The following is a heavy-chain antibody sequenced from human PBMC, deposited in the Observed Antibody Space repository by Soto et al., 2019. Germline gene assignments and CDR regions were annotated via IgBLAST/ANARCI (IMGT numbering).Heavy chain of an antibody. Sequence: GGSLRLSCVASGFTFSRHGLSWVRQAPGKGLEWVSTINPSGDSTFYADSVKGRFTISRDNSKNTVYLQMNSLSVGDSAVYLCAKVDVSTAGSFDYWGQGALVTVSS. V-gene: IGHV3-23*01. D-gene: IGHD6-13*01. CDR1: GFTFSRHG. CDR2: INPSGDST. CDR3: AKVDVSTAGSFDY. J-gene: IGHJ4*02.